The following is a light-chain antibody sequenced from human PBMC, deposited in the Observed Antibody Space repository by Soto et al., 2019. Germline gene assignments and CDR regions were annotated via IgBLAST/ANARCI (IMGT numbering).Light chain of an antibody. Sequence: QSALTQPASVSGSPGQSITISCTRTSSDVGSYNFVSWYQQHPGKAPKVVIYEVTTRPSGVSSRFSGSKSGNTASLTISCLQADDEADYFCCSDAGSSTYVFGTGTKLTVL. J-gene: IGLJ1*01. CDR2: EVT. CDR1: SSDVGSYNF. CDR3: CSDAGSSTYV. V-gene: IGLV2-23*02.